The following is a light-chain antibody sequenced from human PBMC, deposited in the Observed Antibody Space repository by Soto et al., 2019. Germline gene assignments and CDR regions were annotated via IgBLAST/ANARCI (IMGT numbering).Light chain of an antibody. V-gene: IGKV1-5*01. CDR1: QSISTW. CDR2: DAS. Sequence: DIQMTQSPSTVSASVGDGVTITCRASQSISTWLAWYRQKPGKAPKLLIYDASTLESGVPSGFSGSGSGTEFTLTIRSLQPDDFATYYCQQYNSYPSTFGQGTKLEIK. J-gene: IGKJ2*01. CDR3: QQYNSYPST.